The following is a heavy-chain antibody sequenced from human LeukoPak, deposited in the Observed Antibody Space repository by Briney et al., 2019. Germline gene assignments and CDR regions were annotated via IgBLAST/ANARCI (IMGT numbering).Heavy chain of an antibody. J-gene: IGHJ4*02. CDR3: ARASSLIRGFDS. CDR2: ISRNGGAV. Sequence: GGSLRLSCAASGFTFNQHSMSWVRQAPGKGLEWLSYISRNGGAVHYADSVEGRFTISRDNAKNSLSLQMNGLRTDDTAVYFCARASSLIRGFDSWGRGTLVTVSS. D-gene: IGHD2-8*01. V-gene: IGHV3-11*01. CDR1: GFTFNQHS.